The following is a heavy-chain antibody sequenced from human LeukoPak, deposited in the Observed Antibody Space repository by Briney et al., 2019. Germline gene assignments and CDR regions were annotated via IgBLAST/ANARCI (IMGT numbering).Heavy chain of an antibody. J-gene: IGHJ4*02. CDR2: ISYDGSNK. CDR1: GFTFSSYG. D-gene: IGHD6-19*01. Sequence: QSGGSLRLSCAASGFTFSSYGMHWVRQAPGKGLEWVAVISYDGSNKYYADSVKGRFTISRDNSKNTLYLQMNSLRAEDTAVYYCAKGGYSSGWYFDYWGQGTLVTVSS. CDR3: AKGGYSSGWYFDY. V-gene: IGHV3-30*18.